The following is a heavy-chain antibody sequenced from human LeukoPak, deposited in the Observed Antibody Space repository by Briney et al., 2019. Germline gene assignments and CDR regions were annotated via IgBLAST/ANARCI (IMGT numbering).Heavy chain of an antibody. V-gene: IGHV3-30*18. CDR2: ISYDGRDK. CDR3: AKDRNPIADYYFDI. J-gene: IGHJ4*02. CDR1: GFTFSTYA. D-gene: IGHD1-14*01. Sequence: GTSLRLSCAASGFTFSTYAMHWVRQSPGKGLEWVAVISYDGRDKHHADSVKGRFTISRDNSKETLYLQMTSLRAEDTAVYCCAKDRNPIADYYFDIWGRGTPVTVPS.